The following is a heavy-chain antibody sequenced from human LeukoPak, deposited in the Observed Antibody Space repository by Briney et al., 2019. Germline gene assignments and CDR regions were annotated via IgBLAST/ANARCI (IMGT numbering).Heavy chain of an antibody. Sequence: PGGSLRLSCAASGFTFSNYNMNWVRQAPGKGLEWVAYITLSRTTIYYADSVKGRFTISRDNAKSSLYLEMNSLRAEDTAVYYCGRGHWGLDYWGQGTLVTVSS. CDR3: GRGHWGLDY. CDR2: ITLSRTTI. J-gene: IGHJ4*02. CDR1: GFTFSNYN. D-gene: IGHD7-27*01. V-gene: IGHV3-48*04.